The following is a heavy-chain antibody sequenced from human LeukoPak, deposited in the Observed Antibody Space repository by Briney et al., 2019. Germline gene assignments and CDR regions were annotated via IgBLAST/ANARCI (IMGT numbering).Heavy chain of an antibody. CDR2: INTGSTTI. J-gene: IGHJ3*01. CDR1: RCTFSPYT. Sequence: GGSLRVSCAASRCTFSPYTMHWFRQPPGKGLEWISYINTGSTTIYYADSVKGRFTISGDNAKNSLDLQLNSLRAEDTAVYYCARDSSVCAFDVWGQGTMVTVSS. V-gene: IGHV3-48*01. CDR3: ARDSSVCAFDV. D-gene: IGHD6-6*01.